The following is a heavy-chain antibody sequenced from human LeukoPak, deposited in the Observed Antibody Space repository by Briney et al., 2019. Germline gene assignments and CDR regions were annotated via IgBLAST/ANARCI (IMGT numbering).Heavy chain of an antibody. CDR1: GFTFSTYS. J-gene: IGHJ5*02. CDR2: ISSTSSII. D-gene: IGHD3-10*01. Sequence: GRSLRLSCAASGFTFSTYSMNWVRQAPGKGLEWASDISSTSSIIYYADSVKGRFVISRDNAKNSLYLQMNSLRAEDTAVYYCARGGGGSFDRWGQGTLVTVSS. V-gene: IGHV3-48*01. CDR3: ARGGGGSFDR.